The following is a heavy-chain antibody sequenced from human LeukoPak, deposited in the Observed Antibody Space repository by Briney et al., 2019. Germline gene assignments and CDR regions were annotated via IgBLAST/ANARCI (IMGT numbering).Heavy chain of an antibody. J-gene: IGHJ4*02. CDR1: GGTFSSYA. V-gene: IGHV1-69*13. Sequence: ASVKVSCKASGGTFSSYAISWVRQAPGQGLEWMGGIIPIFGTANYAQKFQGRVTITADESTSTAYMELSSLRSEDTAVYYCARDPGIAARPNSFDYWGQGTLVTVSS. D-gene: IGHD6-6*01. CDR3: ARDPGIAARPNSFDY. CDR2: IIPIFGTA.